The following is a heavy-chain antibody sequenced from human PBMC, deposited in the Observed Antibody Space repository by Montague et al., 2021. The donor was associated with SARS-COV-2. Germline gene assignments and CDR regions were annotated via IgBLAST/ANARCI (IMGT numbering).Heavy chain of an antibody. J-gene: IGHJ4*02. V-gene: IGHV4-34*01. D-gene: IGHD3-16*01. CDR2: INHSGST. Sequence: SETLSLTCAVYGGSFSGYYWNWIRQPPGKGLEWIGDINHSGSTNNNPSLKSRVTMSVDTSKNQFSLKLSSVTAADTAVYYRARGDRSGYVFRLGSFDYWGQGTLVTVSS. CDR1: GGSFSGYY. CDR3: ARGDRSGYVFRLGSFDY.